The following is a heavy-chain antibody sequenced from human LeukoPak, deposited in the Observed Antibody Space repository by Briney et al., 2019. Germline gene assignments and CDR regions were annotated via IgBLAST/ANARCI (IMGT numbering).Heavy chain of an antibody. CDR1: GGSISSSTHY. J-gene: IGHJ4*02. CDR3: TRLGHTAGWDY. V-gene: IGHV4-39*01. D-gene: IGHD6-19*01. Sequence: SETLSLTCSVSGGSISSSTHYWGWIRQPPGKGLEWIGSIYYSGATYYTPSLSGRLTISVDTSKNQFSLNLRSATAADTAVSYSTRLGHTAGWDYWGRGTLITVSS. CDR2: IYYSGAT.